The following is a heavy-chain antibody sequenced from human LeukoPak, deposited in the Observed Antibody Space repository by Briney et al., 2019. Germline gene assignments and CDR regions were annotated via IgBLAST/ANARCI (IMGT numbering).Heavy chain of an antibody. V-gene: IGHV3-30*02. Sequence: GGSLRLSCAASGFTFSSYGMHWVRQAPGKGLEWVAFIRYDGSNKYYADSVKGRFTISRDNSKNTLYLQMNSLRAEDTAVYYCARDGGYYYDSSGYYLLDYWGQGTLVTVSS. CDR1: GFTFSSYG. CDR2: IRYDGSNK. CDR3: ARDGGYYYDSSGYYLLDY. J-gene: IGHJ4*02. D-gene: IGHD3-22*01.